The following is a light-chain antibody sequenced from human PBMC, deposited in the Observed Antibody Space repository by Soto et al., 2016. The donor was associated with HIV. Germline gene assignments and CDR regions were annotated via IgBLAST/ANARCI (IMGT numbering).Light chain of an antibody. Sequence: DIQMTQSPSSVSASVGDRVAITCRASQSINTWLAWYQQKPGSAPKLLIYSASSLQTGVPSRFTGSGSGTDFTLTISSLQPGDFATYYCQQSRSFPLTFGGGTKVEIK. CDR3: QQSRSFPLT. CDR2: SAS. J-gene: IGKJ4*01. CDR1: QSINTW. V-gene: IGKV1-12*01.